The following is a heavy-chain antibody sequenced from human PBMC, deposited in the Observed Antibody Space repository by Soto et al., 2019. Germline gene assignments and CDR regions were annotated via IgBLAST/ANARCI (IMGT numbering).Heavy chain of an antibody. CDR3: ARATSFSGHHGY. CDR1: GGSFSSGGYY. D-gene: IGHD2-8*02. Sequence: QLQLQESGPGLVKPSQTLSLACTVSGGSFSSGGYYWSWIRQLPGKGLEWIGYIYYSGSTYYNPSLKGRFTRSLDTSKNQFSLKLSSVTAADTAVYYCARATSFSGHHGYWGQGTLVTVSS. J-gene: IGHJ4*02. CDR2: IYYSGST. V-gene: IGHV4-31*03.